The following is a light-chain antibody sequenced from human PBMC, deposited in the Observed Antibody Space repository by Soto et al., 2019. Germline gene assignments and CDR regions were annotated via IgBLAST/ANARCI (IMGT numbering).Light chain of an antibody. Sequence: EIVLKKCLGTLSLSTGERAALFCRASQSVSSNYLAWCQQRPGQAPRLLIYGASSRATGIPDRFSGSGSGTAFVLTISRLEPQDFAVYYCQQDGTSLGTFGQGGKVDIK. CDR2: GAS. CDR3: QQDGTSLGT. J-gene: IGKJ1*01. CDR1: QSVSSNY. V-gene: IGKV3-20*01.